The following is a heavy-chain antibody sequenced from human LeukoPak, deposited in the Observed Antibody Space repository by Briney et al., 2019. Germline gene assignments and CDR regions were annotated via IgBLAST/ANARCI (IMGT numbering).Heavy chain of an antibody. Sequence: GGSLRLSCAASGFTFSSYAMSWVRQAPGKGLEWVSVISGSGGSTYNADSVKGRFTISRDNSKNTLYLQMNSLRAEDTAVYYCAKAPYSSITNFDYWGQGTLVTVSS. D-gene: IGHD6-19*01. J-gene: IGHJ4*02. CDR3: AKAPYSSITNFDY. CDR1: GFTFSSYA. CDR2: ISGSGGST. V-gene: IGHV3-23*01.